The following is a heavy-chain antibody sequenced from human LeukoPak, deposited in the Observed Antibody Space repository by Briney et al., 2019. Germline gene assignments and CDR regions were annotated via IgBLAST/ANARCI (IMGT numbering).Heavy chain of an antibody. CDR1: GFTFSNYA. CDR3: AKGDGGSSSWYDFYFYGVDV. CDR2: ISNDGSKK. Sequence: QPGGSLRLSCVVSGFTFSNYAMHWVRQAPGKGLEWVAVISNDGSKKHYADAVKGRLSISRDNSKNALSLQFNSLRGDDTAVYYCAKGDGGSSSWYDFYFYGVDVWGKGTAVTVSS. V-gene: IGHV3-30*18. D-gene: IGHD6-13*01. J-gene: IGHJ6*04.